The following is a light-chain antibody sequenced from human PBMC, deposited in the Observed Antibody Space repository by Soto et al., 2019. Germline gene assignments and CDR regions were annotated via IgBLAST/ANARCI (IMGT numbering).Light chain of an antibody. J-gene: IGKJ2*01. CDR1: HSVSSTY. CDR2: GAS. CDR3: QQYGSSPPYT. V-gene: IGKV3-20*01. Sequence: EIVLTQSPGTLSLSPGERATLSCRASHSVSSTYLAWYQQKPGQAPRLFIYGASSRATGIPDRFSGSGSGTDFTLTINRLEPEDFAVYYCQQYGSSPPYTFGQGTKLEIK.